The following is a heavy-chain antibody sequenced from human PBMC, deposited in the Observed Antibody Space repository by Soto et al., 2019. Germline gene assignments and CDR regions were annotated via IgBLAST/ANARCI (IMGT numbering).Heavy chain of an antibody. V-gene: IGHV3-7*03. J-gene: IGHJ4*02. CDR2: IKPDGSGE. D-gene: IGHD2-21*02. Sequence: VGSLRLSCAASGFTSSTYWMSWVRQAPGKGLEWVANIKPDGSGEYYMDSVKGRFTISRDNAKNSLYLQMNSLRVEDTAMYYCARVRCTTSDCFHDYWGQGTLVTVSS. CDR3: ARVRCTTSDCFHDY. CDR1: GFTSSTYW.